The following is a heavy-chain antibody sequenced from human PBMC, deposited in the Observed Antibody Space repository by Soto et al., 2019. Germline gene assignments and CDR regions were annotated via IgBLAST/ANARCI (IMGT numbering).Heavy chain of an antibody. Sequence: GASVKVSCKASGGTFSSYAISWVRQAPGQGLEWMGGIIPIFGTANYAQKFQGRVTITADKSTSTAYMELSSLRSEDTAVYYCAILVAITGGTNWFDPWGQGTLVTVSS. V-gene: IGHV1-69*06. CDR3: AILVAITGGTNWFDP. D-gene: IGHD3-22*01. J-gene: IGHJ5*02. CDR1: GGTFSSYA. CDR2: IIPIFGTA.